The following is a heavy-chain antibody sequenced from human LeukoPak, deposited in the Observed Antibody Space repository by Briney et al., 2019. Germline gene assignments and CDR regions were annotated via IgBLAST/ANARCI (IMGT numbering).Heavy chain of an antibody. CDR3: AKDRGVIFDSYFDY. J-gene: IGHJ4*02. D-gene: IGHD3/OR15-3a*01. CDR2: MSGGGGST. Sequence: PGGSLRLSRVVSGFTFSNYAMSWVRHAPRKRLEWVSAMSGGGGSTNYADSVKGRFTISRDNFKNTLYLQMNSLRAEDTAVYYCAKDRGVIFDSYFDYWGQGTLVTVSS. CDR1: GFTFSNYA. V-gene: IGHV3-23*01.